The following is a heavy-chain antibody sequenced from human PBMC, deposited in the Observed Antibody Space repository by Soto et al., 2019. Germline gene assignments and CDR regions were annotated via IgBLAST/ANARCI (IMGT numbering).Heavy chain of an antibody. CDR1: GFTFSTYN. CDR2: IPSRTSYI. D-gene: IGHD3-10*01. CDR3: ARDFGGILRFGES. J-gene: IGHJ5*02. Sequence: VQLVESGGGLVKPGGSLRLSCAASGFTFSTYNMNWVRQAPGKGLEWVSSIPSRTSYIFYADSVKGRFTISRDNAKNSLYLQMSSLRAEDTAVYYCARDFGGILRFGESWGQGTLVTVSS. V-gene: IGHV3-21*01.